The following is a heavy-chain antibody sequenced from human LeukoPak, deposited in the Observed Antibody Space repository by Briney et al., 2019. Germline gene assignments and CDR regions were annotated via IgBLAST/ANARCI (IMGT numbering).Heavy chain of an antibody. CDR1: GGSFSGYY. V-gene: IGHV4-34*01. CDR2: INHSGST. CDR3: ARHSYGSGSYRH. Sequence: SETLSLTCAVYGGSFSGYYWSWLRQPPGKGLEWIGEINHSGSTNYNPSLKSRVTISVDTSKNQFSLKLSSVTAADTAVYYCARHSYGSGSYRHWGQGTLVTVSS. D-gene: IGHD3-10*01. J-gene: IGHJ1*01.